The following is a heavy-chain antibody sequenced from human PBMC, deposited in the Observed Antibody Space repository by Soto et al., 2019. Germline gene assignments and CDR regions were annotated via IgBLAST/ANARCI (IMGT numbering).Heavy chain of an antibody. V-gene: IGHV3-23*01. J-gene: IGHJ5*01. Sequence: EVQVLESGGGLVQPGGSLRLSCAASGFTFSSNDMTWVRQAPGKGLEWVSTLDGSGATTYYADFVEGRFTVSRDNCKNTVYVQMNNWRGDDTALYYCAKNSGWFDSWGQGTLVTVSS. CDR3: AKNSGWFDS. CDR2: LDGSGATT. CDR1: GFTFSSND. D-gene: IGHD3-10*01.